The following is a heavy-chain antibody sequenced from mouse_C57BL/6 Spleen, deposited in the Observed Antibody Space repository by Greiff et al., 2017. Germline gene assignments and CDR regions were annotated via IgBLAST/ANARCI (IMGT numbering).Heavy chain of an antibody. D-gene: IGHD4-1*01. Sequence: EVQLQQSGPCLVKPSQTVFLTCTVTVISITTGNYRWSWIRQFPGNKLEWIGYIYYIGTITYNPSLPSRTTITRDTPKNQFFLEMNSLTAEDTATYYCARQTGSYAMDYWGQGTSVTVSS. V-gene: IGHV3-5*01. CDR1: VISITTGNYR. CDR3: ARQTGSYAMDY. J-gene: IGHJ4*01. CDR2: IYYIGTI.